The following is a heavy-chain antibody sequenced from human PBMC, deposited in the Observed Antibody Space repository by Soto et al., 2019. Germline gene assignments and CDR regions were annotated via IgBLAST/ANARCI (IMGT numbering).Heavy chain of an antibody. J-gene: IGHJ6*02. D-gene: IGHD1-26*01. CDR2: ILYDESTK. Sequence: QVQLVESGGGVVQPGRSLRLSCEASGITFSSYDMHWVRQAPGKGLEWVAVILYDESTKHYADSVKGRFTISRDNSKNTLYLQMSSLRGEDTAVYYCAKDHVWSLYGMDVWGQGTTVTVSS. V-gene: IGHV3-30*18. CDR1: GITFSSYD. CDR3: AKDHVWSLYGMDV.